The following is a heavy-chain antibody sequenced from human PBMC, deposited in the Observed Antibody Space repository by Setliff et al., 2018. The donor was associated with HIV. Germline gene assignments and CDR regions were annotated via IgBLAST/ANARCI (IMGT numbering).Heavy chain of an antibody. Sequence: SVKVSCKASGDTFKGYAFTWVRQAPGQGLEWMGDFLAVLRKPTHAERFQDRLTITADESTSTAYMELRDLRPGDTAVYFCASPRSAGTYQGAFYYFLHVWGKGTTVTVSS. CDR1: GDTFKGYA. J-gene: IGHJ6*03. CDR3: ASPRSAGTYQGAFYYFLHV. CDR2: FLAVLRKP. V-gene: IGHV1-69*13. D-gene: IGHD1-26*01.